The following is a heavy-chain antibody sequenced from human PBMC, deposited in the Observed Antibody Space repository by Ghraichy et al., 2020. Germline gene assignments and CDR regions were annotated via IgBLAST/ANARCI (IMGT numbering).Heavy chain of an antibody. J-gene: IGHJ4*02. Sequence: LSLTCAASGFTFSSYAMSWVRQAPGKGLEWVSAISGSGGSTYYADSVKGRFTISRDNSKNTLYLQMNSLRAEDTAVYYCAKDREGSGWYVDYWGQGTLVTVSS. V-gene: IGHV3-23*01. CDR2: ISGSGGST. CDR1: GFTFSSYA. D-gene: IGHD6-19*01. CDR3: AKDREGSGWYVDY.